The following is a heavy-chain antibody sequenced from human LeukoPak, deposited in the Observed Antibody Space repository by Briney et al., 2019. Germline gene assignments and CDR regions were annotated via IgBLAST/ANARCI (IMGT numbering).Heavy chain of an antibody. D-gene: IGHD4-17*01. CDR1: GFTFSSYA. J-gene: IGHJ4*02. CDR2: ISYDGSNK. Sequence: GGSLRLSCAASGFTFSSYAMHWVRQAPGKGLEWVAVISYDGSNKYYADSVKGRFTISRDNSKNTLYLQMNSLRAEDTAVYYCARDLGDYGDHDFDYWGQGTLVTVSS. V-gene: IGHV3-30-3*01. CDR3: ARDLGDYGDHDFDY.